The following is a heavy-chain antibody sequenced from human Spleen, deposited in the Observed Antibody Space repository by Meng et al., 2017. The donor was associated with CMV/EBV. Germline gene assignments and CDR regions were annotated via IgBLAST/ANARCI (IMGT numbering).Heavy chain of an antibody. Sequence: SETLSLTCTVSGGSISSSSYYWGWIRQPPGKGLEWIGSVYYSGRTYYNPSLKSRVTISIDTSKNQFSLKLSSVTAADTAVYYCARESLPVASRANYLDYWGQGTLVTVSS. V-gene: IGHV4-39*07. D-gene: IGHD5-12*01. CDR2: VYYSGRT. CDR3: ARESLPVASRANYLDY. J-gene: IGHJ4*02. CDR1: GGSISSSSYY.